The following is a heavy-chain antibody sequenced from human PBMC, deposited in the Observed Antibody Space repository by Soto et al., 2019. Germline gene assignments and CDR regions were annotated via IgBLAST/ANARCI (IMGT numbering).Heavy chain of an antibody. CDR2: IYPGDSDT. Sequence: GESLKISCKGSGYNFASYWSGWVRQKPGKGLEWMGIIYPGDSDTRYSPSFEGHVTISADKSTSTAYMQWSSLGASDTAIYYCARDPSHGWFQHFDYWGQGTLVTVSS. D-gene: IGHD6-19*01. CDR1: GYNFASYW. V-gene: IGHV5-51*01. J-gene: IGHJ4*02. CDR3: ARDPSHGWFQHFDY.